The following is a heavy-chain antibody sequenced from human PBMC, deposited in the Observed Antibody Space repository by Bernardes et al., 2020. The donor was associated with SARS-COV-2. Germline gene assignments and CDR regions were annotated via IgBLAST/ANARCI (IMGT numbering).Heavy chain of an antibody. D-gene: IGHD3-10*01. CDR1: GGSFSGYY. Sequence: SETLSLTRAVYGGSFSGYYWSWIRQPPGKGLEWIGEINHSGSTNYNPSLKSRVTISVDTSKNQFSLKLSSVTAADTAVYYCARGPAMVQGVRNDYWGQGTLVTVSS. CDR3: ARGPAMVQGVRNDY. CDR2: INHSGST. J-gene: IGHJ4*02. V-gene: IGHV4-34*01.